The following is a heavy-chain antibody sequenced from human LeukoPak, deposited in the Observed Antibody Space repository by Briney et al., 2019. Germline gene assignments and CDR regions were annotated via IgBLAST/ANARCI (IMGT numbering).Heavy chain of an antibody. CDR3: ARGRSRERAYGMDV. D-gene: IGHD6-6*01. Sequence: PGGSLRLSCAASGFTFNSYEMHWVRQAPGKGLEWVAVISYDGSNKYYADFVKGRFTFSRDSSKNTVHLQMNSLRAEDTAVYYCARGRSRERAYGMDVWGPGTTVTVSS. J-gene: IGHJ6*02. CDR1: GFTFNSYE. CDR2: ISYDGSNK. V-gene: IGHV3-30-3*01.